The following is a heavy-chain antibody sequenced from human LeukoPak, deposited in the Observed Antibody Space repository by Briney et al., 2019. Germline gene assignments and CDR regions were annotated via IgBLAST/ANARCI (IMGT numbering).Heavy chain of an antibody. J-gene: IGHJ3*02. Sequence: ASVKVSCKASGYTFTSYDINWVRQATGQGLEWMGGIIPIFGTANYAQKFQGRVTITADESTSTAYMELSSLRSEDTAVYYCASQLSVVPAAYAFDIWGQGTMVTVSS. CDR2: IIPIFGTA. V-gene: IGHV1-69*13. CDR3: ASQLSVVPAAYAFDI. D-gene: IGHD2-2*01. CDR1: GYTFTSYD.